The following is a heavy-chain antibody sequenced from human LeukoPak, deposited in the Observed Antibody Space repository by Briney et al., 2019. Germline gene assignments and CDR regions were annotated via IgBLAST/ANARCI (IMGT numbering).Heavy chain of an antibody. CDR2: IYYSGST. V-gene: IGHV4-39*01. Sequence: PSETLSLTCTVSGGPISSSSYYWGWIRQPPGKGLEWIGSIYYSGSTYYNPSLKSRVTISVDTSKNQFSLKLSSVTAADTAVYYCARYGDIDYWGQGTLVTVSS. D-gene: IGHD4-17*01. CDR3: ARYGDIDY. J-gene: IGHJ4*02. CDR1: GGPISSSSYY.